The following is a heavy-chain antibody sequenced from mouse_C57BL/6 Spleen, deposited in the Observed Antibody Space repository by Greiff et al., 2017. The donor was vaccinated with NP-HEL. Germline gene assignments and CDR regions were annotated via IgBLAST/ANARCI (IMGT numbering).Heavy chain of an antibody. Sequence: QVQLQQSGPELVKPGASVKISCKASGYSFTSYYIHWVKQRPGQGLAWIGWIYPGSGNTKYNEKFKGKATLTADTSSGTAYMPLSSLTSEDSAVYYCAGWDDYWFAYWGQGALVTVSA. CDR1: GYSFTSYY. CDR3: AGWDDYWFAY. V-gene: IGHV1-66*01. D-gene: IGHD2-4*01. CDR2: IYPGSGNT. J-gene: IGHJ3*01.